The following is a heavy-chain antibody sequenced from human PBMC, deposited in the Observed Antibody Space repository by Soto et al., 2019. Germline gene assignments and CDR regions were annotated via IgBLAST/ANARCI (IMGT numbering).Heavy chain of an antibody. V-gene: IGHV4-31*03. D-gene: IGHD5-12*01. CDR1: GRSITSGGYY. J-gene: IGHJ4*02. CDR3: ARDRGGYGLLEY. CDR2: TYYSAST. Sequence: KTSETLSLTCTVSGRSITSGGYYWNWIRQHPGKGLEWIGNTYYSASTYYNPSLKRRVTISVDTSKNQFSLKLSSVTAADTAVYYCARDRGGYGLLEYWGVGTLVTVSS.